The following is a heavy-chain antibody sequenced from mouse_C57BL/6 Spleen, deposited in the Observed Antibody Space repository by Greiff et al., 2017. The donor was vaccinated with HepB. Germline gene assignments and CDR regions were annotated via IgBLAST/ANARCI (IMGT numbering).Heavy chain of an antibody. CDR3: ARNDYDSYWYFDV. CDR1: GFTFSDYG. V-gene: IGHV5-17*01. J-gene: IGHJ1*03. CDR2: ISSGSSTI. Sequence: EVHLVESGGGLVKPGGSLKLSCAASGFTFSDYGMHWVRQAPEKGLEWVAYISSGSSTIYYADTVKGRFTISRDNAKNTLFLQMTSLRFEDTAMYYCARNDYDSYWYFDVWGTGTTVTVSS. D-gene: IGHD2-4*01.